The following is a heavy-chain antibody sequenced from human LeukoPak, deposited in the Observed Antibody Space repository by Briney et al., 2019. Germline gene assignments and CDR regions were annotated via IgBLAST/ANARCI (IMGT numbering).Heavy chain of an antibody. CDR1: GFTFSNHA. D-gene: IGHD3-22*01. J-gene: IGHJ4*02. CDR3: AKRYYSDSSGYLGSLNY. V-gene: IGHV3-23*01. CDR2: ISGSGGST. Sequence: GGSLRLSCAASGFTFSNHAMSWVRQAPGKGLEWVSGISGSGGSTYYADSVRGRFTISRDNSKNTVYLQMNSLRAEDTAVYYCAKRYYSDSSGYLGSLNYWGQRILVTVSS.